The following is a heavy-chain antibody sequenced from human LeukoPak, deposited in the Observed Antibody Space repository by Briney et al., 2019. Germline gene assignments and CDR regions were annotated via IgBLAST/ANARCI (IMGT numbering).Heavy chain of an antibody. V-gene: IGHV1-69*05. CDR3: ARGGGPYESTGFFAGPFDY. Sequence: SSVKVSCKASGGTFSTNANSWVRLAPADGLERLGVLIPLFGSAHYEQKLQGRVTITTDESTSTAYMVLSSLRSDDTAIYYCARGGGPYESTGFFAGPFDYWGQGTLVTVSS. CDR1: GGTFSTNA. J-gene: IGHJ4*02. D-gene: IGHD6-19*01. CDR2: LIPLFGSA.